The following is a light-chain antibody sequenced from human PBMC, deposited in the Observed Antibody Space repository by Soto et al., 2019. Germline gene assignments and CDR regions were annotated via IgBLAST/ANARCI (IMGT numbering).Light chain of an antibody. CDR1: SSDVGGYNY. Sequence: QSVLTQPASVSGSPGQSITISCTGTSSDVGGYNYVSWYQQHPGKAPKLMIYEVSNRPSGVSNRFSGPKSGNTASLTISGLQAEDEADYYCSSYTSSATLYVFGTGTKVTV. CDR3: SSYTSSATLYV. J-gene: IGLJ1*01. CDR2: EVS. V-gene: IGLV2-14*01.